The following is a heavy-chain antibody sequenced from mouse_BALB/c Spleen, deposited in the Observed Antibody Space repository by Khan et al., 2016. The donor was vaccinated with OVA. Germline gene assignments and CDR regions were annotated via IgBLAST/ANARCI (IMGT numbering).Heavy chain of an antibody. CDR3: ARTARIKY. CDR2: ISYSGST. J-gene: IGHJ2*01. CDR1: GYSITSGYG. D-gene: IGHD1-2*01. Sequence: EVQLQESGPGLVKPSQSLSLTCTVTGYSITSGYGWNWIRQFPGNKLEWMGYISYSGSTNYNPSLKSRISITRDTSKNQFFMQLNSVTTEDTATXYCARTARIKYWGQGTTLTVSS. V-gene: IGHV3-2*02.